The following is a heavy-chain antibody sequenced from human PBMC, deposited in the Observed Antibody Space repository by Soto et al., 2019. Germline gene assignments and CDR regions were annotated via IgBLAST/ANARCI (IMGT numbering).Heavy chain of an antibody. CDR2: VYHTGNT. CDR1: VVSITNYY. V-gene: IGHV4-59*01. Sequence: SETLSLTCSVTVVSITNYYWTLIRHSPGKGLDWIGYVYHTGNTYYNPSLRIRVTISLYTSKNQVSLRLRSVTAADTAVYYCAREQYNWKLWGQGTMVTVSS. J-gene: IGHJ4*02. D-gene: IGHD1-20*01. CDR3: AREQYNWKL.